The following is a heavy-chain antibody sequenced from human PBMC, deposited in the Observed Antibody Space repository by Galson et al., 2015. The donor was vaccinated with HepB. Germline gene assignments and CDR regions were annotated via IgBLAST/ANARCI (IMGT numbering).Heavy chain of an antibody. J-gene: IGHJ6*02. CDR1: GFTFSSYG. Sequence: SLRLSCAASGFTFSSYGMHWVRQAPGKGLEWVAVIWYDGSNKYYADSVKGRFTISRDNSKNTLYLQMNSLRAEDTAVYYCARGYCSGGSCYSGMDVWGQGTTVTVSS. V-gene: IGHV3-33*01. CDR3: ARGYCSGGSCYSGMDV. D-gene: IGHD2-15*01. CDR2: IWYDGSNK.